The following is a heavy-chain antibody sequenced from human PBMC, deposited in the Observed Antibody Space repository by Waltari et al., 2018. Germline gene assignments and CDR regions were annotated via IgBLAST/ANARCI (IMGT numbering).Heavy chain of an antibody. CDR3: ARQADYYDSSGYCWFDP. Sequence: QLQLQESGPGLVKPSETLSLTCTVSGGSISSSSYYWGWISQPPGKGLEWIGSIDYSGRTYYNPSLKRRVTISVDTSKNQFSLKLSAVTAADTAVYYCARQADYYDSSGYCWFDPWGQGTLVTGSS. J-gene: IGHJ5*02. D-gene: IGHD3-22*01. CDR1: GGSISSSSYY. V-gene: IGHV4-39*07. CDR2: IDYSGRT.